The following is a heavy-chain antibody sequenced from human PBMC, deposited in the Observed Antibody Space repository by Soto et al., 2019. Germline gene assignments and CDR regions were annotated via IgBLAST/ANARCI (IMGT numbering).Heavy chain of an antibody. D-gene: IGHD2-21*01. V-gene: IGHV4-30-4*01. CDR2: IYYSGGT. Sequence: QVRLQESGPGLVKPSQTLSLTCTVSGGFISTGDYCWSWIRQPPGKGLEWIGFIYYSGGTYYNPSLKSRVTLSIDTPKKQFSLKLSSLTAADTAVYYCARAMWTVSPPYFDFWGLGTLVTVSS. CDR3: ARAMWTVSPPYFDF. CDR1: GGFISTGDYC. J-gene: IGHJ4*02.